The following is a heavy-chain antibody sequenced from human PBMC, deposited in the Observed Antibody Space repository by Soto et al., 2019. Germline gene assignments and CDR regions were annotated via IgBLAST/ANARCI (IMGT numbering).Heavy chain of an antibody. CDR3: ARDRGWGLRYFDL. CDR2: IKQDGSEK. Sequence: EVQLVESGGGLVQPGGSLRLSCAASGFTFSSYWMTWVRQAPGKGLEWVANIKQDGSEKYYVDSVKGRFTLSRDNAKNSLYLQMNSLRAEDTAVYYCARDRGWGLRYFDLWGRGTLVTVSS. D-gene: IGHD1-26*01. CDR1: GFTFSSYW. V-gene: IGHV3-7*03. J-gene: IGHJ2*01.